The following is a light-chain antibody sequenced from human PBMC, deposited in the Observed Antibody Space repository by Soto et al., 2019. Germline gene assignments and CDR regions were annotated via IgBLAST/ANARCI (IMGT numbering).Light chain of an antibody. CDR2: DAS. V-gene: IGKV3-20*01. Sequence: EIVLTQSPGTQSLSPGETATLSCRASQSVGSNNLAWYHQKPGQTPRLLIYDASSRATGIPDTFSGSGSGTDFTLTISRLEPEDFAVYYCQQYANSITFGQGTRLEIE. CDR1: QSVGSNN. J-gene: IGKJ5*01. CDR3: QQYANSIT.